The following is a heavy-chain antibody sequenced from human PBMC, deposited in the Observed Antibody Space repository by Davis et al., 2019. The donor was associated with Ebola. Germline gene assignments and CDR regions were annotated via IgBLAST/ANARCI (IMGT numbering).Heavy chain of an antibody. CDR1: GFTFSSYS. CDR2: ISSSSSTI. V-gene: IGHV3-48*01. Sequence: GESLKISCAASGFTFSSYSMNWVRQAPGKGLEWVSYISSSSSTIYYADSVKGRFTISRDNSKNALYLEMNSLGAEDTAVYYCAKDPQAYSASSPGYWGQGTLVTVSS. J-gene: IGHJ4*02. D-gene: IGHD6-6*01. CDR3: AKDPQAYSASSPGY.